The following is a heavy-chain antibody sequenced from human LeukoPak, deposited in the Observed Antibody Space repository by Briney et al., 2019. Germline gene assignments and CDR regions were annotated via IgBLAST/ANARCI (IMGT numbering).Heavy chain of an antibody. D-gene: IGHD3-16*01. CDR1: GYTFTGYY. CDR2: MNPYSGTT. Sequence: AASVKVSCKASGYTFTGYYMHWVRQATGQGLEWMGWMNPYSGTTGYAQNFQGRVTMTRNTSINTAYMEMSSLTSEDTAVYYCARALATTMLLGGYWGKGTLVTVSS. J-gene: IGHJ4*02. V-gene: IGHV1-8*02. CDR3: ARALATTMLLGGY.